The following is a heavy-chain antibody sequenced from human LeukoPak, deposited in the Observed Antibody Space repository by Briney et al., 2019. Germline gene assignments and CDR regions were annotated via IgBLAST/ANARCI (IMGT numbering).Heavy chain of an antibody. D-gene: IGHD3-3*01. CDR2: IYYSGST. CDR3: ARARNYDFWSGYLYYFDY. Sequence: TSQTLSLTCTVSGGSISSGDYYWSWIRQPPGKGLEWIGYIYYSGSTYYNPSLKSRVTISVDTSKNQFSLKLSSVTAADTAVYYCARARNYDFWSGYLYYFDYWGQGTLVTVSS. CDR1: GGSISSGDYY. J-gene: IGHJ4*02. V-gene: IGHV4-30-4*08.